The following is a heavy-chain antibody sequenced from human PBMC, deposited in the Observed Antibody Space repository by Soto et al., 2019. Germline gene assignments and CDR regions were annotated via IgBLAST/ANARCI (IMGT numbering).Heavy chain of an antibody. CDR3: AKDYYDSSGYYHDAFDI. D-gene: IGHD3-22*01. J-gene: IGHJ3*02. V-gene: IGHV3-23*01. CDR2: ISGSGGST. CDR1: GFTFSSYA. Sequence: GGSLRLSCAAPGFTFSSYAMSWVRQAPGKGLEWVSAISGSGGSTYYADSVKGRFTISRDNSKNTLYLQMNSLRAEDTAVYYCAKDYYDSSGYYHDAFDIWGQGTMVTVSS.